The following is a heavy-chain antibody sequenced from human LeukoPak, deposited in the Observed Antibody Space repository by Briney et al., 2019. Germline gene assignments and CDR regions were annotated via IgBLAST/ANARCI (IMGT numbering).Heavy chain of an antibody. Sequence: GASVKVSCKASGYTFTDYFLHWVRQAPGQGLEWMGWINPNSGGTNYAQKFQGRATMTRDTSISTAYMDLSRLRSDDTAVYFCARGGLPIYYYYMDVWGKGTTVTVSS. V-gene: IGHV1-2*02. CDR2: INPNSGGT. D-gene: IGHD4-11*01. CDR3: ARGGLPIYYYYMDV. J-gene: IGHJ6*03. CDR1: GYTFTDYF.